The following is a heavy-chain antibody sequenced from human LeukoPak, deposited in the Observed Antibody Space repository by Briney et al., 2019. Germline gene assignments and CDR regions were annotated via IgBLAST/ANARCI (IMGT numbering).Heavy chain of an antibody. J-gene: IGHJ4*02. CDR2: IYYSGNT. CDR3: ARVRINCSGGNCYSEHFDY. D-gene: IGHD2-15*01. CDR1: GGSLSSYY. Sequence: SETLSLTCTVSGGSLSSYYWSWIRQPPGKGLEWIGYIYYSGNTHYNPSLRSRVTISVDTSKNQFSLKLNSVTAADTAVYYCARVRINCSGGNCYSEHFDYWGQGTLVTVSS. V-gene: IGHV4-59*01.